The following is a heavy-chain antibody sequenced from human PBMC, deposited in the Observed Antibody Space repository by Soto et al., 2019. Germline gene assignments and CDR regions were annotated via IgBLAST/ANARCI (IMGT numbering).Heavy chain of an antibody. D-gene: IGHD2-2*01. J-gene: IGHJ4*02. CDR3: AKTFLARYCSSSICYDPADYFDY. CDR2: LTWNGEVL. Sequence: EVQLAESGGALVQPGRSLRLSCVASGFTFDDYAIHWVRQTPGKGLEWVSGLTWNGEVLGYADSVKGRFTISRDNSKSTLYLQMNSLRAEDTAVYYCAKTFLARYCSSSICYDPADYFDYWGQGALVSDSS. V-gene: IGHV3-9*01. CDR1: GFTFDDYA.